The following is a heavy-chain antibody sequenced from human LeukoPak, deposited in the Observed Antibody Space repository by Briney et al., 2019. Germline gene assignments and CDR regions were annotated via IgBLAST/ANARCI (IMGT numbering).Heavy chain of an antibody. V-gene: IGHV4-38-2*01. Sequence: PSETLSLTCAVSGCSISSGYYWGWIRQPPGKGLEWIGSIYHSGSTYYNPSLKSRVTISVDTSKNQFSLKLSSVTAADTAVYYCARSNWAYYFDYWGQGTLVTVSS. CDR1: GCSISSGYY. D-gene: IGHD7-27*01. J-gene: IGHJ4*02. CDR2: IYHSGST. CDR3: ARSNWAYYFDY.